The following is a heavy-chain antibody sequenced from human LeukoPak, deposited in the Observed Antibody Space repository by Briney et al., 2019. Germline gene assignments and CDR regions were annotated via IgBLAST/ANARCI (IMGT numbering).Heavy chain of an antibody. J-gene: IGHJ4*02. CDR1: GGSISSYY. CDR3: ARVPYLSDFDY. V-gene: IGHV4-59*12. CDR2: IYYSGST. Sequence: SETLSLTCTVSGGSISSYYWSWIRQPPGKGLEWIGYIYYSGSTNYNPSLKSRVTISVDTSKNQFSLKLSSVTAADTAVYYCARVPYLSDFDYWGQGTLVTVSS. D-gene: IGHD2/OR15-2a*01.